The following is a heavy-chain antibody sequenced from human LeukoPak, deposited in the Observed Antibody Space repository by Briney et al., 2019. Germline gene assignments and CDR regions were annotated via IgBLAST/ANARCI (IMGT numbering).Heavy chain of an antibody. CDR3: ARADNWDNWFDP. J-gene: IGHJ5*02. CDR1: GGSISSGGYY. Sequence: SQTLSLTCTDSGGSISSGGYYWSWIRQHPGKGLEWIGCIYYSGSTYYNPSLKSRVTISVDTSKNQFSLKLSSVTAADTAVYYCARADNWDNWFDPWGQGTLVTVSS. CDR2: IYYSGST. D-gene: IGHD1-26*01. V-gene: IGHV4-31*03.